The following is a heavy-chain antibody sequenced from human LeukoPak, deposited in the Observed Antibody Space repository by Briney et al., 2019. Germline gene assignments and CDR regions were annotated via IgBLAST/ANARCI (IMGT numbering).Heavy chain of an antibody. Sequence: GGSLRLSCAASGFTFSSYGMHWVRQAPGKGLEWVSAISGSGGSTYYADSVKGRFTISRDNSKNTLYLQMNSLRAEDTAVYYCAKGEKGGYSYGPFDYWGQGTLVTVSS. CDR2: ISGSGGST. D-gene: IGHD5-18*01. J-gene: IGHJ4*02. V-gene: IGHV3-23*01. CDR1: GFTFSSYG. CDR3: AKGEKGGYSYGPFDY.